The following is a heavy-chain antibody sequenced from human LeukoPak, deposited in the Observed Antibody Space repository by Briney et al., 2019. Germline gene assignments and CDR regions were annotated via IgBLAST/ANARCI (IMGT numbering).Heavy chain of an antibody. CDR3: ARIVLRFLERLPHFYYYYYMDV. CDR2: INHSGST. J-gene: IGHJ6*03. Sequence: SETLSLTCAVYGGSFSGYYWSWLRQPPGKGLEWIGEINHSGSTNYNPSLKSRVTISVDTSKNQFSLKLSSVTAADTAVYYCARIVLRFLERLPHFYYYYYMDVWGKGTTVTVSS. V-gene: IGHV4-34*01. D-gene: IGHD3-3*01. CDR1: GGSFSGYY.